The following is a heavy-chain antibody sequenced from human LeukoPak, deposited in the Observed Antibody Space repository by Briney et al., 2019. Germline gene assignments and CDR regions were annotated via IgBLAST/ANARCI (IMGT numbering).Heavy chain of an antibody. CDR1: GGSISSGGYY. J-gene: IGHJ6*02. CDR2: IYYSGST. Sequence: SETLSLTCTVSGGSISSGGYYWSWIRQHPGKGLEWIGYIYYSGSTYYNPSLKSRVTISVDTSKNQFSLKLSSVTAADTAVYYCARVPPNYDFWSGYYSGEEYYGMDVWGQGTTVAVS. D-gene: IGHD3-3*01. CDR3: ARVPPNYDFWSGYYSGEEYYGMDV. V-gene: IGHV4-31*03.